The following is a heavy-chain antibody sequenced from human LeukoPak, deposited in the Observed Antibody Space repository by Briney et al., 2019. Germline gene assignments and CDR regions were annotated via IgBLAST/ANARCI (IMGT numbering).Heavy chain of an antibody. CDR1: GDSINSGSYY. J-gene: IGHJ4*02. Sequence: TASETLSLTCTVFGDSINSGSYYWGWIRHPPGRGLEWFGSISHRGNTYYNPSLRSRVTISVDMSENQLSLKLSSVTATDTAVYYCARLYEGKRPPDYWGQGTPVTVSS. CDR2: ISHRGNT. D-gene: IGHD2-8*01. CDR3: ARLYEGKRPPDY. V-gene: IGHV4-39*01.